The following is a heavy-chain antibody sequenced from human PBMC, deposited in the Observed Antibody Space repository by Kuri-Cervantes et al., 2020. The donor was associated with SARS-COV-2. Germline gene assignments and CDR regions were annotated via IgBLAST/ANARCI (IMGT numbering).Heavy chain of an antibody. CDR2: ISSSSSTI. D-gene: IGHD6-13*01. CDR1: GFTFSSYS. J-gene: IGHJ4*02. V-gene: IGHV3-48*02. Sequence: GGSLRPSCAASGFTFSSYSMHWVRPAPGKGLEWVSYISSSSSTIYYAGSVKGRFTISRDNAKNSLYLQMNSLRDEDTAVYYCARAISSWFDYWGQGTPVNVSS. CDR3: ARAISSWFDY.